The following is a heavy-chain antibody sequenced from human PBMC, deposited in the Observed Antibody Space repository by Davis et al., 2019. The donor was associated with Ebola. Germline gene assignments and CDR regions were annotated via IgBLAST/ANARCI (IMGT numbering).Heavy chain of an antibody. CDR3: ARAQFPTTSDH. D-gene: IGHD1-1*01. J-gene: IGHJ4*02. CDR1: GYTFTSYA. CDR2: INAGNGNT. V-gene: IGHV1-3*01. Sequence: ASVKVSCKASGYTFTSYAMHWVRQAPGQRLEWMGWINAGNGNTKYSQKLQGRVTMTTATSTSTAYMELRSLRSDDTAVYYCARAQFPTTSDHWGQGTLATVSS.